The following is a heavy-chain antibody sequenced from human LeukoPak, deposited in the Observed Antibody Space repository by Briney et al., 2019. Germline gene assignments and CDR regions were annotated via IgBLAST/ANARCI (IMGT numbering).Heavy chain of an antibody. Sequence: PSETLSLTCTVSGGSFSSSTYYWGWIRQPPGKGLEWIGEINHSGSTNYNPSLKSRVTISVDTSKNQFSLKLSSVTAADTAVYYCARGGRRWLQSQYYFDYWGQRTLVTVSS. CDR3: ARGGRRWLQSQYYFDY. CDR1: GGSFSSSTYY. CDR2: INHSGST. J-gene: IGHJ4*02. D-gene: IGHD5-24*01. V-gene: IGHV4-39*07.